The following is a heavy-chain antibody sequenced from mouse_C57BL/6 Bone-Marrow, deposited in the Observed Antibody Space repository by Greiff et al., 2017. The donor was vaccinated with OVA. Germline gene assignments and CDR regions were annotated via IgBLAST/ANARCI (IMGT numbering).Heavy chain of an antibody. CDR1: GYSITSDY. D-gene: IGHD1-1*01. CDR2: ISYSGST. J-gene: IGHJ4*01. Sequence: EVKVIESGPGLAKPSQTLSLTCSVTGYSITSDYWNWIRKFPGNKLEYMGYISYSGSTYYNPSLKSRISITRDTSKNQYYLQLNSVTTEDTATYYCARYYGSSLYAMDYWGQGTSVTVSS. CDR3: ARYYGSSLYAMDY. V-gene: IGHV3-8*01.